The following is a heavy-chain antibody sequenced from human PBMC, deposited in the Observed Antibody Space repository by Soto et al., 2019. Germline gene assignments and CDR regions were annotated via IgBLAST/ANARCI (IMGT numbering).Heavy chain of an antibody. CDR1: GFTFSSYA. Sequence: LRLSCAASGFTFSSYAMSWVRQAPGKGLEWVSAISGSGGSTYYADSVKGRFTISRDNSKNTLYLQMNSLRAEDTAVYYCAKGPKEQLFYYYYYGMDVWGQGTTVTVSS. V-gene: IGHV3-23*01. CDR2: ISGSGGST. J-gene: IGHJ6*02. D-gene: IGHD6-6*01. CDR3: AKGPKEQLFYYYYYGMDV.